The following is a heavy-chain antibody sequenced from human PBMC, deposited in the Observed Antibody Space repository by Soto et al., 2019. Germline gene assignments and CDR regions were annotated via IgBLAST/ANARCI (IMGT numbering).Heavy chain of an antibody. V-gene: IGHV3-53*01. D-gene: IGHD5-12*01. Sequence: EVQLVESGGGLIQPGGSLRLSCAASGFTVSSNYMSWVRQAPGKGLEWVSVIYSGGSTYYADSVKGRFTISRDNSKNTLYLQMSSLRAEDTAVYYCAREVGGMATLFDYWGQGTLVTVSS. J-gene: IGHJ4*02. CDR2: IYSGGST. CDR3: AREVGGMATLFDY. CDR1: GFTVSSNY.